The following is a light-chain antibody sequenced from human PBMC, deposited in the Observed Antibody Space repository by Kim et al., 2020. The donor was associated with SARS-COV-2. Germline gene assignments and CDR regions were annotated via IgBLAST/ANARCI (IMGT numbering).Light chain of an antibody. V-gene: IGLV1-40*01. CDR3: QSYDSSVSIVV. CDR1: SSNIGAGYA. J-gene: IGLJ2*01. Sequence: GVTISCTGGSSNIGAGYAFHWYQQVQGTVPKVLMYDSGDRPSGVPDRFSASKSGTSVSLAINGLQAEDEADYYCQSYDSSVSIVVFGGGTKVTVL. CDR2: DSG.